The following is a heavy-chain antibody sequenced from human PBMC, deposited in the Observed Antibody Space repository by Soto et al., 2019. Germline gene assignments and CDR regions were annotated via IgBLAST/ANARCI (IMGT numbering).Heavy chain of an antibody. Sequence: VKVSCKASGFTFSSSAMQWVRQARGQRLEWIGWINAGNGNTKYSQKFQGRVTITRDTSASTAYMELSSLRSEDTAVYYCARDPVSIAVAGFDYWGQGTLVTVSS. CDR3: ARDPVSIAVAGFDY. J-gene: IGHJ4*02. V-gene: IGHV1-3*01. CDR2: INAGNGNT. D-gene: IGHD6-19*01. CDR1: GFTFSSSA.